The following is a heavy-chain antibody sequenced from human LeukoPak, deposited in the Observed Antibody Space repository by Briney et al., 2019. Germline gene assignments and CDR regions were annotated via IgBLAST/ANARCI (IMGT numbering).Heavy chain of an antibody. J-gene: IGHJ6*02. D-gene: IGHD6-13*01. CDR3: ARGTSAAGSYYYYYGMDV. CDR2: IIPILGIA. Sequence: ASVKVSCKASGYTFTGYYMHWVRQAPGQGLEWMGRIIPILGIANYAQKFQGRVTITADKSTSTAYMELSSLRSEDTAVYYCARGTSAAGSYYYYYGMDVWGQGTTVTVSS. CDR1: GYTFTGYY. V-gene: IGHV1-69*04.